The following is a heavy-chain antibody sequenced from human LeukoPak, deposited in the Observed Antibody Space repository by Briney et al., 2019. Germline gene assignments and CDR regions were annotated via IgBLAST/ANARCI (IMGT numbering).Heavy chain of an antibody. D-gene: IGHD3-22*01. J-gene: IGHJ4*02. CDR1: GGSFSGYY. V-gene: IGHV4-34*01. CDR2: INHSGST. CDR3: ARHYDSSGYYSDY. Sequence: SETLSLTRAVYGGSFSGYYWSWIRQPPGKGLEWIGEINHSGSTNYNPSLKSRVTISVDTSKNQFSLKLSSVTAADTAVYYCARHYDSSGYYSDYWGQGTLVTVSS.